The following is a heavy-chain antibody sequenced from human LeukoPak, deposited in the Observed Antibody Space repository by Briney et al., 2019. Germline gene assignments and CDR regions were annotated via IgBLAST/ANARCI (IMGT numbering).Heavy chain of an antibody. Sequence: SGGSLRLSCSASGFTFSSYAMHWVRQAPGKGLEDVSAISSNGGSTYYADSVKGRFTISRDNSKNTLYLQMNSLRAEDTAVYFCAKTSGGNYWGQGTLVTVSS. CDR1: GFTFSSYA. V-gene: IGHV3-64*04. CDR2: ISSNGGST. CDR3: AKTSGGNY. J-gene: IGHJ4*02. D-gene: IGHD2-15*01.